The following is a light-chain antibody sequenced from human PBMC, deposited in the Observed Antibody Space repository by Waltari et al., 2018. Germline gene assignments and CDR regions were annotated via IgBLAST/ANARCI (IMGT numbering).Light chain of an antibody. CDR1: SGDVGGYNY. CDR2: DVN. V-gene: IGLV2-14*03. Sequence: QSALTQPASVSGSPGQSITISCTGTSGDVGGYNYVSWYQQHPGTTPKLIIFDVNRRPSGVSHRFSGSKSGNTASLTISGLQAEDEADYYCGSYTTRATHVFGIGTKVTVL. J-gene: IGLJ1*01. CDR3: GSYTTRATHV.